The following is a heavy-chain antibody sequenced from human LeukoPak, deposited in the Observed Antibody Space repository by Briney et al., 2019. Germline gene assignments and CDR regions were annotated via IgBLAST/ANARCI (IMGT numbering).Heavy chain of an antibody. V-gene: IGHV1-8*01. CDR3: ARVPAYNGAEGLYDNGLDV. CDR2: MNPNSGNT. Sequence: GASVKVSCKASGYTFTTYDINWVRQAAGQGLEWLGWMNPNSGNTGYAQKLQGRVTMTRDTSINTAYMELSSLTSDDTAVYYCARVPAYNGAEGLYDNGLDVWGHGTTVTVSS. J-gene: IGHJ6*02. CDR1: GYTFTTYD. D-gene: IGHD5/OR15-5a*01.